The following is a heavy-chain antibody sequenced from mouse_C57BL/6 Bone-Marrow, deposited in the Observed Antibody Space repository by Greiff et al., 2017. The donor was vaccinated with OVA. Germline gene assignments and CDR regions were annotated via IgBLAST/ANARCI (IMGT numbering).Heavy chain of an antibody. CDR2: IWSGGST. V-gene: IGHV2-2*01. J-gene: IGHJ4*01. D-gene: IGHD1-1*01. CDR1: GFSLTSYG. Sequence: VQLQESGPGLVQPSQSLSITCTVSGFSLTSYGVHWVRQSPGKGLEWLGVIWSGGSTDYNAAFIYRLSISKDKSKSPVFFKMNSLQADDTAIYYCARRGVVRFYYYAMDYWGQGTSVTVSS. CDR3: ARRGVVRFYYYAMDY.